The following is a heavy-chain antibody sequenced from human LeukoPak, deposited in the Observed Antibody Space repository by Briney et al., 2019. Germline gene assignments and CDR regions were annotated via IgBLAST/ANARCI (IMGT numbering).Heavy chain of an antibody. D-gene: IGHD5-12*01. CDR3: ARASSGGYSGYDYPPEANWFDP. CDR1: GFTFSSYW. V-gene: IGHV3-7*03. J-gene: IGHJ5*02. CDR2: IKQDGSEK. Sequence: QPGRSLRLSCAASGFTFSSYWMSWVRQAPGKGLEWVANIKQDGSEKYCVDSVKGRFTISRDNAKNSLYLQMNSLRAEDTAVYYCARASSGGYSGYDYPPEANWFDPWGQGTLVTVSS.